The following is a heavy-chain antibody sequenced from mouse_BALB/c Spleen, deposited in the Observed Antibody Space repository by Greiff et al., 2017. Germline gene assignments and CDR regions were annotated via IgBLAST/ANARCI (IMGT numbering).Heavy chain of an antibody. V-gene: IGHV5-9-3*01. CDR2: ISSGGSYT. Sequence: EVQLVESGGGLVKPGGSLKLSCAASGFTFSSYAMSWVRQTPEKRLEWVATISSGGSYTYYPDSVKGRFTISRDNAKNTLYLQMSSLRSEDTAMYYCARRVYGSSYGFAYWGQGTLVTVSA. CDR1: GFTFSSYA. CDR3: ARRVYGSSYGFAY. J-gene: IGHJ3*01. D-gene: IGHD1-1*01.